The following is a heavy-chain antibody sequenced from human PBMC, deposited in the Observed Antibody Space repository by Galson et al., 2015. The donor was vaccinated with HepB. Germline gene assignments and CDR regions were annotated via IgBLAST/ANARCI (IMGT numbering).Heavy chain of an antibody. D-gene: IGHD1-26*01. V-gene: IGHV3-74*01. Sequence: SLRLSCAASGFTLSSYWMHWVRHAPGKGLVWVSRINSDGSSTSYADSVKGRFTISRDNAKNTLYLQMNSLRAEDTAVYYCARATVGATHGYWGQGTLVTVSS. CDR1: GFTLSSYW. J-gene: IGHJ4*02. CDR2: INSDGSST. CDR3: ARATVGATHGY.